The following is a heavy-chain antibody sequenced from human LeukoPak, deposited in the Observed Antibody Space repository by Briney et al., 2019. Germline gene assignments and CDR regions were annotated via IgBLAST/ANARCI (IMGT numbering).Heavy chain of an antibody. CDR2: IKNDGGTT. CDR3: ATGVVVSANHDGY. J-gene: IGHJ4*02. D-gene: IGHD2-15*01. V-gene: IGHV3-15*01. Sequence: PGGSLRLSCAASGFTFYSAWMNWVRQAPGGGLEWIGLIKNDGGTTDYAAPVKGRFTISRDDSTNTLYLQMNSLKTEDTAVYYCATGVVVSANHDGYWGQGTLVTVSS. CDR1: GFTFYSAW.